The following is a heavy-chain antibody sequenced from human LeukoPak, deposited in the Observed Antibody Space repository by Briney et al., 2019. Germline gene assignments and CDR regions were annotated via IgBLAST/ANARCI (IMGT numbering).Heavy chain of an antibody. Sequence: ASVKVSCKASGYTFTSYDINWVRQAPGQGLEWMGIINPSGGSTSYAQKSQGRVTMTRDTSTSTVYMELSSLRSEDTAVYYCARGRVGVLYYYGSGSSEAADYWGQGTLVTVSS. CDR1: GYTFTSYD. J-gene: IGHJ4*02. CDR2: INPSGGST. D-gene: IGHD3-10*01. CDR3: ARGRVGVLYYYGSGSSEAADY. V-gene: IGHV1-46*01.